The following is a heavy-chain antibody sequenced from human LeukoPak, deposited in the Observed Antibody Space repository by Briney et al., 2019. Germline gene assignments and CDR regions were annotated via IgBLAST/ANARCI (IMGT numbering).Heavy chain of an antibody. D-gene: IGHD2-15*01. V-gene: IGHV4-39*01. J-gene: IGHJ4*02. CDR1: GGSISSSSYY. Sequence: SETLSLTCTVSGGSISSSSYYWGWIRQPPGKGLEWIGEINHSGSTNYNPSLKSRVTISVDTSKNQFSLKLSSVTAADTAVYYCARHPFATPFDYWGRGTLLTVSS. CDR3: ARHPFATPFDY. CDR2: INHSGST.